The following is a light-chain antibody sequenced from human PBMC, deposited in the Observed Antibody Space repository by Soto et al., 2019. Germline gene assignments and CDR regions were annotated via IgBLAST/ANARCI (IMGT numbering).Light chain of an antibody. CDR2: GAS. CDR1: QTVSSN. Sequence: EIVMTQSPATLSVSPGEGATLSCRASQTVSSNLAWYQQRPDQAPRLLIYGASTRATGIPARFSGSGSGTEFTLTISSLQSEDFAVYYCQQSHNWPLSFGGGTKVEIK. V-gene: IGKV3-15*01. CDR3: QQSHNWPLS. J-gene: IGKJ4*01.